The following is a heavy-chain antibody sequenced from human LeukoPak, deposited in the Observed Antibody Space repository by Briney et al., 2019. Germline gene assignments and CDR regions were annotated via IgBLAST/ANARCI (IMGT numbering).Heavy chain of an antibody. CDR2: ISGSGGST. CDR1: GFIFSSYA. CDR3: AKDRPLVPRFLDY. V-gene: IGHV3-23*01. D-gene: IGHD3-10*01. J-gene: IGHJ4*02. Sequence: GGSLRLSCAASGFIFSSYAMSWVRQAPGKGLEWVSAISGSGGSTYYADSVKGRFTISRDNSKNTLYLQMSSLRAEDTAVYYCAKDRPLVPRFLDYWGQGTLVTVSS.